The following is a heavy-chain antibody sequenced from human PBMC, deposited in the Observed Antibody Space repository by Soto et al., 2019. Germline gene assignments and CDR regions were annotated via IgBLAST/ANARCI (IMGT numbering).Heavy chain of an antibody. V-gene: IGHV2-5*01. CDR3: AHRRVSTDSRGYCLSYFDL. CDR1: GFSFSTSGVG. Sequence: SGPTLVNPTQPLTLTCTFSGFSFSTSGVGVGWIRQPPGKALEWLALIYWNDDKRYRPSLKSRLTITKDTSKNQVVLTMANMDPVDTATYYCAHRRVSTDSRGYCLSYFDLCGQAPLVTVSS. CDR2: IYWNDDK. D-gene: IGHD3-22*01. J-gene: IGHJ4*02.